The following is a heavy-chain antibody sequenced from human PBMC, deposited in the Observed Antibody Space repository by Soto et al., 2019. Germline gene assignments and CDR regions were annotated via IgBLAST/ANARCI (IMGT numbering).Heavy chain of an antibody. J-gene: IGHJ6*02. CDR3: ASEYCSGGSCYYYGMDV. CDR2: IWYDGSNK. D-gene: IGHD2-15*01. Sequence: QVQLVESGGGVVQPGRSLRLSCAASGFTFSNYGMHWVRQAPGKGLEWVAVIWYDGSNKYYADSVKGRFTISRDNSKNTLYLQRNSLSAEDTAVYYCASEYCSGGSCYYYGMDVWGQGTTVTVSS. V-gene: IGHV3-33*01. CDR1: GFTFSNYG.